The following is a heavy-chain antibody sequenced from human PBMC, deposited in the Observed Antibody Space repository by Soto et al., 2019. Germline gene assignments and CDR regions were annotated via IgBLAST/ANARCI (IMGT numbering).Heavy chain of an antibody. D-gene: IGHD6-6*01. CDR2: IYYSGST. Sequence: PSETLSLTCTVSGDSISTYYWSWIRQPPGKGLEWIGYIYYSGSTNYSPSLKSRVTISVDTSKNQFSLNLTSVTAADPAIYYCARAKSIAAVIFDYWGQGILVTVSS. J-gene: IGHJ4*02. CDR3: ARAKSIAAVIFDY. CDR1: GDSISTYY. V-gene: IGHV4-59*01.